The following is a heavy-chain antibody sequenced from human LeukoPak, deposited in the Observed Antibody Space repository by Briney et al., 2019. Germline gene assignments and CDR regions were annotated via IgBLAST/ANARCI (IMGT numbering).Heavy chain of an antibody. D-gene: IGHD1-26*01. CDR1: GFTFSHYS. V-gene: IGHV3-64*01. Sequence: GGSLRLSCAASGFTFSHYSMHWVRQAPGKGLEYVSAINSNGDDTYYVNSVKGRFIISRDNSKNTLYLQMGSLRTEDMAVYYCARDPGRSPDYWGQGTLVTVSS. CDR2: INSNGDDT. J-gene: IGHJ4*02. CDR3: ARDPGRSPDY.